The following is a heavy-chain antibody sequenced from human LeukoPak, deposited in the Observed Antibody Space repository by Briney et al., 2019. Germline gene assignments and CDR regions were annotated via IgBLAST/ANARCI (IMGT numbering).Heavy chain of an antibody. J-gene: IGHJ4*02. CDR1: GFTFSNYE. Sequence: GGSLRLSCVASGFTFSNYEMTWVRQAPGKGLEWVSYISSSGINIYYADSVKGRFTISRDNDKSSLYLQMNSLRAEDTAVYYSARDRYCGTDCYYPPAFDHWGQETVVTASS. CDR3: ARDRYCGTDCYYPPAFDH. CDR2: ISSSGINI. D-gene: IGHD2-21*02. V-gene: IGHV3-48*03.